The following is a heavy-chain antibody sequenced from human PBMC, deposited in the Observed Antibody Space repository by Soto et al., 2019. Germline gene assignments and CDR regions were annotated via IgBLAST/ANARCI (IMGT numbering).Heavy chain of an antibody. V-gene: IGHV3-23*01. Sequence: EVQLLESGGGLVQPGGSLRLSCAASGFTFSSYAMSWVRQAPGKGLGWVSAISGSGGSTYNADSVKGRFTISRDNSKNTLYLQMNSLRAEDTAVYYCAMIGIAVAGTRFDPWGQGTLVTVSS. D-gene: IGHD6-19*01. CDR1: GFTFSSYA. CDR2: ISGSGGST. CDR3: AMIGIAVAGTRFDP. J-gene: IGHJ5*02.